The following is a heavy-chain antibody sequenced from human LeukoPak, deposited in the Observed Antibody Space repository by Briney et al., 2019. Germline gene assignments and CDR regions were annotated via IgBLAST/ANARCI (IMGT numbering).Heavy chain of an antibody. Sequence: SETLSLTCNVSGGSISSSTYFWGWIRQPPGKGLEWIGHVYYSGSSHYNPSLNSGVTISVDTSKNQFSLKLKSVTAADTAVYFCTRVRSSSHFDYWGQGTLVTVSS. J-gene: IGHJ4*02. CDR1: GGSISSSTYF. CDR3: TRVRSSSHFDY. V-gene: IGHV4-39*07. D-gene: IGHD6-13*01. CDR2: VYYSGSS.